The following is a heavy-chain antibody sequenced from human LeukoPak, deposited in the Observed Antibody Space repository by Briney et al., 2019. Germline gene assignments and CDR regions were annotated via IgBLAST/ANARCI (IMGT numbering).Heavy chain of an antibody. Sequence: PSETLSLTCAVYGGSFSDYYWSWIRQPPGKGLEWIGYIYYSGSTNYNPSLKSRVTISVDTSKNQFSLKLSSVTAADTAVYYCARGYSGYDFLVSYYYYYMDVWGKGTTVTISS. CDR2: IYYSGST. D-gene: IGHD5-12*01. J-gene: IGHJ6*03. V-gene: IGHV4-59*01. CDR3: ARGYSGYDFLVSYYYYYMDV. CDR1: GGSFSDYY.